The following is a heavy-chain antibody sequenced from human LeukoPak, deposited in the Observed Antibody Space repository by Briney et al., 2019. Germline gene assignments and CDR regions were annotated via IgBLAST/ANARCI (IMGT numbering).Heavy chain of an antibody. V-gene: IGHV3-33*01. D-gene: IGHD1-26*01. CDR2: IWYDGTNK. CDR1: GFTFSNYD. CDR3: ARGVGGSYLFDY. J-gene: IGHJ4*02. Sequence: PGRSLRLSCAASGFTFSNYDMHWVRQAPGKGLEWVAVIWYDGTNKYYADSVKGRFTISRDNSKNTLYLQMNSLRAEDTAVCYCARGVGGSYLFDYWGQGTLVTVSS.